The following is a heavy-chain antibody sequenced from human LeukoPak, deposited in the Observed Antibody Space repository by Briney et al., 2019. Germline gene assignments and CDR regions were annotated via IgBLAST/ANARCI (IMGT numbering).Heavy chain of an antibody. J-gene: IGHJ4*02. CDR1: GFTFSNYA. V-gene: IGHV3-64*01. CDR3: AREPTTYGSGSSFDY. D-gene: IGHD3-10*01. Sequence: PGGSLRLSCAASGFTFSNYAMHWVRQAPGKGLEYVSVISSNGGRTYYANSVKGRFTISRDNSKNTLFLQMGSLRAEDMAVYYCAREPTTYGSGSSFDYWGQGTLVTVSS. CDR2: ISSNGGRT.